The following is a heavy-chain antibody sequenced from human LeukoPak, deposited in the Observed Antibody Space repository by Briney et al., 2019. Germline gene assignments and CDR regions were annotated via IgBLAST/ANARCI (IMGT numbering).Heavy chain of an antibody. Sequence: PGGSLRLSCAASGFTFSSHWMHWVRQAPEKGLVWVSRIKSDGSSTNYADFVEGRFTISRDNAKNTVYLQINSLRAEDTAVYYCARGATYAYYFDLWGQGNLVTVSS. J-gene: IGHJ4*02. V-gene: IGHV3-74*01. CDR2: IKSDGSST. CDR3: ARGATYAYYFDL. CDR1: GFTFSSHW. D-gene: IGHD1-26*01.